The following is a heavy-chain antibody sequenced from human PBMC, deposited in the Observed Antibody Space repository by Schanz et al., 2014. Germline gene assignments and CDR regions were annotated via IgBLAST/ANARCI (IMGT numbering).Heavy chain of an antibody. CDR2: IWHDGSGK. CDR3: AKDPYDVLTGYQYYFDY. CDR1: GFTFSSYG. D-gene: IGHD3-9*01. Sequence: QVQLVESGGGVVQPGRSLRLSCAASGFTFSSYGMHWVRQAPGKGLEWVAVIWHDGSGKYYADSVKGRFTISRDNSRNTLFLQMKRLRVEDTAVYFCAKDPYDVLTGYQYYFDYWGPGRLVAVST. V-gene: IGHV3-33*06. J-gene: IGHJ4*02.